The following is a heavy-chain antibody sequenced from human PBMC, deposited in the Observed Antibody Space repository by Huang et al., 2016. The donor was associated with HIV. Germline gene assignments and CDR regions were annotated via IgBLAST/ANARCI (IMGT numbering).Heavy chain of an antibody. J-gene: IGHJ4*02. CDR2: IYTSGST. CDR1: GVSITSGSYF. V-gene: IGHV4-61*09. Sequence: QVQLQESGPGLVKPSQTLSLLCTVSGVSITSGSYFWRWIRQPAGKGLEWIGHIYTSGSTDYNPSLKRRVTISVDTSKNQFSLRLKSVTAADTALYYCARWRSTSLTGLDYWGQGTLVTVSS. D-gene: IGHD2-2*01. CDR3: ARWRSTSLTGLDY.